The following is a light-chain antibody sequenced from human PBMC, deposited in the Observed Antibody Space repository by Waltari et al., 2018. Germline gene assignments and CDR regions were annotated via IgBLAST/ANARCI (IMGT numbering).Light chain of an antibody. CDR1: QMISNY. CDR2: AAS. Sequence: DIQMTQSPSSLSASVGDRVTITCRASQMISNYLNWYQQEPGKATRLLIYAASSLQGGVPSRISGSGSGTDFTLTIRTLQPEDFGTYFCQQSYSIPYSFGQGTNLEIK. CDR3: QQSYSIPYS. J-gene: IGKJ2*03. V-gene: IGKV1-39*01.